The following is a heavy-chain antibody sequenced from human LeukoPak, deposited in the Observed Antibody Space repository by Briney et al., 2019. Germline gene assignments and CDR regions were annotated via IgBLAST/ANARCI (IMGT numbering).Heavy chain of an antibody. CDR3: ARHRMYYYDSSGRGVADAFDI. J-gene: IGHJ3*02. Sequence: SETLSLTCTVSGGSISSSSYYWGWIRQPPGKGLEWIASIYYSGSTCYNPSLKSRVTISVDTSKNQFSLKLSSVTAADTAVYYCARHRMYYYDSSGRGVADAFDIWGQGTMVTVSS. V-gene: IGHV4-39*01. CDR1: GGSISSSSYY. D-gene: IGHD3-22*01. CDR2: IYYSGST.